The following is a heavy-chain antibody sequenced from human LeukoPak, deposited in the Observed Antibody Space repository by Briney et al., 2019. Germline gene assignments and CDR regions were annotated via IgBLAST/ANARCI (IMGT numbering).Heavy chain of an antibody. D-gene: IGHD3-22*01. V-gene: IGHV4-39*01. J-gene: IGHJ4*02. CDR3: ARHQYYYDRSGYGTQFDY. Sequence: SETLSLTCTVSGGSISSSSYYWGWIRQPPGKGLEWIGSIYYSGSTYYNPSLKSRVSISVDTSKNQFSLKLSSVTAADTAVYYCARHQYYYDRSGYGTQFDYWGQGILVTVSS. CDR2: IYYSGST. CDR1: GGSISSSSYY.